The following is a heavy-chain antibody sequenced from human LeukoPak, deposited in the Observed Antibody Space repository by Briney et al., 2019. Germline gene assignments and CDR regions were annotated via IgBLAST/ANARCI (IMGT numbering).Heavy chain of an antibody. J-gene: IGHJ4*02. CDR2: IYSGGST. CDR3: ARGAGEVNVWGSFRLGGFDY. V-gene: IGHV3-53*01. CDR1: GFTVSRNY. D-gene: IGHD3-16*02. Sequence: GGSLRLSCAASGFTVSRNYMTWVRQAPGKGLKWVSVIYSGGSTYYADSVKGRFTISRDNSKNTLYLQMNSLRAEDTAVYYCARGAGEVNVWGSFRLGGFDYWGQGTPVTVSS.